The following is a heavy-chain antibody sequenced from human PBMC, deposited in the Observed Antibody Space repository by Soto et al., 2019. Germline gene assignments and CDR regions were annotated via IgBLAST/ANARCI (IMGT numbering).Heavy chain of an antibody. CDR3: ARCYCSIGSCYACGNRDL. J-gene: IGHJ2*01. D-gene: IGHD2-15*01. CDR2: ISPSTGDI. Sequence: QVHLVQSGAEVKEPGSSVKVSCQASGYTFPNYAISWVRHAPGQSLEWMGWISPSTGDIDQEQGFQDRVTMTLDTPTNTANMEVRVVGTQDPAVYYCARCYCSIGSCYACGNRDLGGPGTLVTVSS. CDR1: GYTFPNYA. V-gene: IGHV1-18*01.